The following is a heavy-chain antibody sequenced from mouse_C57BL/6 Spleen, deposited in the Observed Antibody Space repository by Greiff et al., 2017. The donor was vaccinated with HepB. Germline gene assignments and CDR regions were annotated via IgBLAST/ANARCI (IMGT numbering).Heavy chain of an antibody. J-gene: IGHJ1*03. D-gene: IGHD2-4*01. CDR3: VRKQYDYDRYWYFDV. CDR1: GFSFNTYA. CDR2: IRSKSNNYAT. Sequence: EVQVVESGGGLVQPKGSLKLSCAASGFSFNTYAMNWVRQAPGKGLEWVARIRSKSNNYATYYADSVKDRFTISRDDSESILYLQINSLKTEDTAMYYCVRKQYDYDRYWYFDVWGTGTTVTVSS. V-gene: IGHV10-1*01.